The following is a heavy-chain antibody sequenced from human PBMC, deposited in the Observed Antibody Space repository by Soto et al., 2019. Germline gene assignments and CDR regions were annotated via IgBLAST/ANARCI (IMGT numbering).Heavy chain of an antibody. V-gene: IGHV4-39*01. Sequence: QLQLQESGPGLVKPSETLSLTCTVSGGSISSSSYYWGWIRQPPGKGLEWIGSIYYSGSTYYNPSLKSRVTISVDTSKNQFSLKLSSVTAADTAVYYCAGWGQDDSSGWKDYWGQGTLVTVSS. CDR2: IYYSGST. D-gene: IGHD6-19*01. J-gene: IGHJ4*02. CDR3: AGWGQDDSSGWKDY. CDR1: GGSISSSSYY.